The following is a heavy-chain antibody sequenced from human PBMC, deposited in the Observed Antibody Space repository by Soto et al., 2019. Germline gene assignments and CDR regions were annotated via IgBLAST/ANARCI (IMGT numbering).Heavy chain of an antibody. Sequence: GGSLRLSCAASGFTFNTYAMSWVRQAPGKGLEWVSLISVSAGSTYYADSVKGRFTISRDNSKNTLYLHMNSLRVDDTALYYCAKGPRRDDFWWGTGFDPWGQGTLVTVSS. D-gene: IGHD3-3*01. CDR2: ISVSAGST. V-gene: IGHV3-23*01. CDR3: AKGPRRDDFWWGTGFDP. J-gene: IGHJ5*02. CDR1: GFTFNTYA.